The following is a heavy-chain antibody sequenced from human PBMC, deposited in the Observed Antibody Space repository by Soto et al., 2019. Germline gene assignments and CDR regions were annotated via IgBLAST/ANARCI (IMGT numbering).Heavy chain of an antibody. CDR3: ARTGTYHRFWSGDY. D-gene: IGHD3-3*01. J-gene: IGHJ4*02. CDR2: INHSEST. CDR1: GGSFSDYY. V-gene: IGHV4-34*01. Sequence: SETLSLTCAVYGGSFSDYYWTWIRQPPGKGLEWIGEINHSESTNYNPSLKSRVTISVDTSKNEFSLRLNSMTAADTAVYFCARTGTYHRFWSGDYWGLGTLVTVSS.